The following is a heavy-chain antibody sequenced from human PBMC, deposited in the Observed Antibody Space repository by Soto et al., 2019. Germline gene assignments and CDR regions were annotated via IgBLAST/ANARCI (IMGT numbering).Heavy chain of an antibody. CDR3: ARDGGRHSGGIDY. D-gene: IGHD1-26*01. J-gene: IGHJ4*02. CDR1: GGTFSSYS. V-gene: IGHV1-69*01. Sequence: QVQLVQSGAEVKKPGSSVKVSCKASGGTFSSYSINWVRQAPGQGLEWMGEIIPIFGTANYAQKFQARVTINADESTSTAYMELSSLRSEDTAVYYCARDGGRHSGGIDYWGQGTLVTVSS. CDR2: IIPIFGTA.